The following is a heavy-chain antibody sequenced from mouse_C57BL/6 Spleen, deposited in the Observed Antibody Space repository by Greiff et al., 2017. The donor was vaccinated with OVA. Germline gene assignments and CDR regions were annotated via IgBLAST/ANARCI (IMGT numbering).Heavy chain of an antibody. J-gene: IGHJ4*01. CDR1: GYTFTSYW. CDR3: AKGPNYDYDEDYYAMDY. D-gene: IGHD2-4*01. V-gene: IGHV1-55*01. CDR2: IYPGSGST. Sequence: QVQLQQPGAELVKPGASVKMSCKASGYTFTSYWITWVKQRPGQGLEWIGDIYPGSGSTNYNEKFKSKATLTVDTASSTAYMQLSSLASEDSAVYYCAKGPNYDYDEDYYAMDYWGQGTSVTVSS.